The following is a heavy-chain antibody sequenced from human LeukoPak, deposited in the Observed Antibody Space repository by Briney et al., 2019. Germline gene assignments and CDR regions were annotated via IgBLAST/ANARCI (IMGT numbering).Heavy chain of an antibody. Sequence: GGSLRLSCAASGFTFSSYWMSWVRQAPGKGLEWVANIKQDGSERYYVDSVKGRFTISRDNAKNSLYLQMNSLRAEDTSVYYCARAIGGELTDYWGQGTLVTVSS. CDR2: IKQDGSER. V-gene: IGHV3-7*01. J-gene: IGHJ4*02. D-gene: IGHD1-26*01. CDR1: GFTFSSYW. CDR3: ARAIGGELTDY.